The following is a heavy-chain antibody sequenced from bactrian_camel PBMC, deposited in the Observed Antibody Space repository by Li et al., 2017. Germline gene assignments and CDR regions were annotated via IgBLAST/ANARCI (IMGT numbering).Heavy chain of an antibody. CDR2: IENDGRT. J-gene: IGHJ6*01. V-gene: IGHV3S53*01. CDR1: GAASRIEC. Sequence: QVQLVESGGGSAQAGGSLKLSCAASGAASRIECMGWYRQTPGMQLEGVASIENDGRTTYADSVKGRFTISQDNAKSTVYLQMNSLKPEDTAMYYCAARGPYCYTKLSVADFTYWGQGTQVTVS. D-gene: IGHD2*01. CDR3: AARGPYCYTKLSVADFTY.